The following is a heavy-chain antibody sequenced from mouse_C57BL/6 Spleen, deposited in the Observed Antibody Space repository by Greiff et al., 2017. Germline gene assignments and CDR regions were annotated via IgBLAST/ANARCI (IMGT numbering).Heavy chain of an antibody. CDR2: IYPGDGDT. J-gene: IGHJ1*03. CDR3: ARKGLDSPYWYFDV. V-gene: IGHV1-82*01. Sequence: QVQLQQSGPELVKPGASVKISCKASGYAFSSSWMNWVKQRTGKGLEWIGRIYPGDGDTNYNGKFKGKATLTADKSSSTAYMQLSSLTSEDSAVYFCARKGLDSPYWYFDVWGTGTTVTVSS. CDR1: GYAFSSSW. D-gene: IGHD2-10*02.